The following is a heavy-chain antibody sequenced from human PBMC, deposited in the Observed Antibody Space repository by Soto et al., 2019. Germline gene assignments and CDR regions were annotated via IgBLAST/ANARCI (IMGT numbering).Heavy chain of an antibody. CDR2: ISAYNGNT. J-gene: IGHJ5*02. CDR1: GYTFTSYG. CDR3: AREYDFWSGPPRWFDP. D-gene: IGHD3-3*01. V-gene: IGHV1-18*04. Sequence: GASVKVSCKASGYTFTSYGISWVRQAPGQGLEWMGWISAYNGNTNYAQKLQGRVTMTTDTSTSTAYMELRSLRSGDTAVYYCAREYDFWSGPPRWFDPWGQGTLVTVSS.